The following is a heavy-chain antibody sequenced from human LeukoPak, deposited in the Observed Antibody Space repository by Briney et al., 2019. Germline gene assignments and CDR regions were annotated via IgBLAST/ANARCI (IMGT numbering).Heavy chain of an antibody. D-gene: IGHD1-26*01. CDR3: ARIPNSIVGARKLFADY. Sequence: ASVNVSCKASGYTFTSYGISWVRQAPGQGLEWMGWISAYNGNTNYAQKLQGRVTMTTDTSTSTAYMELRSLRSDDTAVYYCARIPNSIVGARKLFADYWGQGTLVTVSS. CDR2: ISAYNGNT. V-gene: IGHV1-18*01. CDR1: GYTFTSYG. J-gene: IGHJ4*02.